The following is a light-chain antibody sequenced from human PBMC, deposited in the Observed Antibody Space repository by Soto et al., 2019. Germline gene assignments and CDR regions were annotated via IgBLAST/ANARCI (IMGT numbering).Light chain of an antibody. Sequence: DIPMTQSPSTLSASVGDRVTITCRASQSISGWLAWHQKKPGKAPKVLISRASNLESGVPSRFSGSGFGTEFTLTIISLQPEDIGTYYCQKYNTYPLIFGGGTKVEIK. V-gene: IGKV1-5*03. CDR3: QKYNTYPLI. CDR2: RAS. CDR1: QSISGW. J-gene: IGKJ4*01.